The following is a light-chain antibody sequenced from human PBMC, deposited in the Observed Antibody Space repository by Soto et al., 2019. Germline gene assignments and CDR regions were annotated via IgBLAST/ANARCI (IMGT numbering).Light chain of an antibody. J-gene: IGKJ4*01. CDR1: QSLLYSNEYSY. CDR2: LGS. V-gene: IGKV2-28*01. Sequence: EIVLTQSPLSLPVTPGEPASISCRSSQSLLYSNEYSYLDWYLQKPGQSPQLLIYLGSNRASGVPDRCSGSGSGADFTLKISRVEPEAVGVYYCMQALQTPLTFGGGTRVEIK. CDR3: MQALQTPLT.